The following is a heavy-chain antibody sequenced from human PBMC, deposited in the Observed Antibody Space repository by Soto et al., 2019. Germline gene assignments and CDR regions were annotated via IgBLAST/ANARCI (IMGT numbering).Heavy chain of an antibody. V-gene: IGHV3-23*01. CDR3: AKSLHIRFLEWLLYSYFDY. CDR1: GFTFSSYA. D-gene: IGHD3-3*01. CDR2: ISGSGGST. Sequence: GGSLRLSCAASGFTFSSYAMSWVRQAPGKGLEWVSAISGSGGSTYYADSVKGRFTISRDNSKNTLFLQMNSLRAEETAVYYCAKSLHIRFLEWLLYSYFDYWGQGTLVTVSS. J-gene: IGHJ4*02.